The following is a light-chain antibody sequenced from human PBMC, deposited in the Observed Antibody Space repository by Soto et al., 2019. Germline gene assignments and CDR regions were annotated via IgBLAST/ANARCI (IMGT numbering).Light chain of an antibody. V-gene: IGKV3-20*01. CDR1: QTVRNNY. J-gene: IGKJ4*01. CDR2: DAS. Sequence: IVMGQSRATLSVPPGERATLSCRASQTVRNNYLAWYQQKPGQAPRLLIYDASSRATGIPDRFSGGGSGTDFTLTISRLEPEDFAVYYCQQFSSYPLTFGGGTKVDI. CDR3: QQFSSYPLT.